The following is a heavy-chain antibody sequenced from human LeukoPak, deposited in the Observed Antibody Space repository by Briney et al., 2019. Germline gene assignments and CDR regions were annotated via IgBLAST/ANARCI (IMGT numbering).Heavy chain of an antibody. D-gene: IGHD3-22*01. CDR2: ISAYDGNT. Sequence: ASVKVSCKASGYTFTSYGISWVRQAPGQGLEWMGWISAYDGNTNYAQKLQGRVTMTTDTSTSTAYMELRSLRSDDTAVYYCARHYYDSSGSLFDPWGQGTLVTVSS. J-gene: IGHJ5*02. V-gene: IGHV1-18*01. CDR1: GYTFTSYG. CDR3: ARHYYDSSGSLFDP.